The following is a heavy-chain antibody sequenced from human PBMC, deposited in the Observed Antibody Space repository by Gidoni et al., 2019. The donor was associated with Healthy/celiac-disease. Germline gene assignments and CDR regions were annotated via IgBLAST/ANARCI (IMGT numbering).Heavy chain of an antibody. V-gene: IGHV4-38-2*02. Sequence: QVQLQESGPGLVQPSETLSLPCTVAGYSISSGYYWGWFRAPPGKGLEWMGSIYHSVGTYYNPSLKSRVTISVDTSKNQFSLKLSSVTAADTAVYYCARVFTSPYCGGDCYSDYYYYGMDVWGQGTTVTVSS. CDR2: IYHSVGT. J-gene: IGHJ6*02. CDR1: GYSISSGYY. CDR3: ARVFTSPYCGGDCYSDYYYYGMDV. D-gene: IGHD2-21*02.